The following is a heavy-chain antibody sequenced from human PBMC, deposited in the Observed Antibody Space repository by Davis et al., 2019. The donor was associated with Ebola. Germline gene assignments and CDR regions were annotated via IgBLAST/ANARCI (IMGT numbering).Heavy chain of an antibody. V-gene: IGHV4-59*01. CDR1: GGSISNYY. CDR3: ARDLYDGDAYSDRFDP. D-gene: IGHD5-24*01. Sequence: MPSETLSLTCTVSGGSISNYYWSWIRQPPGKGLKWIGYISYSGSTNYSPSLKSRVTISVDTSKNQFSLRLSSVTAADTAVYYCARDLYDGDAYSDRFDPWGQGTLVTVSS. CDR2: ISYSGST. J-gene: IGHJ5*02.